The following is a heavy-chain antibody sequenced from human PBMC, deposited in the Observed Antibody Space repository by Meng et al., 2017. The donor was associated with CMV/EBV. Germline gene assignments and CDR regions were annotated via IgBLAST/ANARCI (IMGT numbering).Heavy chain of an antibody. J-gene: IGHJ4*02. CDR1: GGSVSSGSYY. D-gene: IGHD3-3*01. CDR3: ARVSDFWTEGGLDY. CDR2: IYYSGST. Sequence: SETLSLTCTVSGGSVSSGSYYWSWIRQPPGKGLEWIGYIYYSGSTNYNPSLKSRVTISVDTSKNQFSLKLSSVTAADTAVYYCARVSDFWTEGGLDYWGQGTLVTVSS. V-gene: IGHV4-61*01.